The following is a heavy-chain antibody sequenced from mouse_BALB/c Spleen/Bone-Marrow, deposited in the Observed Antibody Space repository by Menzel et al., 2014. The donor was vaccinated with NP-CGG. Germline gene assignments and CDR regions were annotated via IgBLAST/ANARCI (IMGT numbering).Heavy chain of an antibody. Sequence: QVQLKQSGAKLVRPGVSVTISCKGSGYTFTDHAIHWVQRSHAKSLEWIGVISGYYGDAIYNQKFKGKATITVDKSSSTADMELARLTSEDSASYYCARSGKVRNAVNYWGQGTAVTVSS. J-gene: IGHJ4*01. CDR3: ARSGKVRNAVNY. V-gene: IGHV1S137*01. CDR1: GYTFTDHA. CDR2: ISGYYGDA.